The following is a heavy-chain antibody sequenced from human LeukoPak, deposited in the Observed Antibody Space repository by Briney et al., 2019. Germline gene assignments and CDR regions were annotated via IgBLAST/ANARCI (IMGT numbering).Heavy chain of an antibody. Sequence: SETLSLTCTVSGCSISSSSYYWGWIRQPPGKGLEWIGSIYYSGSTYYNPSLKSRVTISVDTSKNQFSLKLSSVTAADTAVYYCARIYSSSWYVQDAFDIWGQGTMVTVSS. CDR2: IYYSGST. D-gene: IGHD6-13*01. CDR1: GCSISSSSYY. J-gene: IGHJ3*02. CDR3: ARIYSSSWYVQDAFDI. V-gene: IGHV4-39*01.